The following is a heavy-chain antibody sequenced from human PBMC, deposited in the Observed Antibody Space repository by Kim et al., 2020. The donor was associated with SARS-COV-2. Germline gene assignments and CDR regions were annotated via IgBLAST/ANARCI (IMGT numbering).Heavy chain of an antibody. J-gene: IGHJ6*03. D-gene: IGHD6-25*01. CDR2: IWYDGSNK. Sequence: GGSLRLSCAASGFTFSSYGMHWVRQAPGKGLEWVAVIWYDGSNKYYADSVKGRFTISRDNSKNTLYLQMNSLRAEDTAVYYCARHKEKRQYTYYYMDVWGKGTTVTVSS. V-gene: IGHV3-33*01. CDR3: ARHKEKRQYTYYYMDV. CDR1: GFTFSSYG.